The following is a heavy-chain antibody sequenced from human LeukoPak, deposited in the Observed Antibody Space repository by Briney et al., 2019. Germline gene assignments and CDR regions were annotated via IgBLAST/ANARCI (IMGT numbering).Heavy chain of an antibody. CDR1: GGSISSYY. CDR3: ARHGLLNSYGYDY. D-gene: IGHD5-18*01. J-gene: IGHJ4*02. Sequence: SETLSLTCTVSGGSISSYYWSWIRQPPGKGLEWIGYIYYSGSTNYNPSLKSRVTISVDTSKNQFSLKLSSVTAADTAVYYCARHGLLNSYGYDYWGQGTLVTVSS. CDR2: IYYSGST. V-gene: IGHV4-59*08.